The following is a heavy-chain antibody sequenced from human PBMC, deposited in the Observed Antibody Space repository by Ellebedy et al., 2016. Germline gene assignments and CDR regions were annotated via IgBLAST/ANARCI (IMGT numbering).Heavy chain of an antibody. D-gene: IGHD3-10*01. Sequence: SETLSLXCIVSGGSVTSGSYYWGWIRQPPGKELEWIGHIYFSGSTNYNPSLKSRVTISLDTSKNQFSLRLSSVTAADTAVYYCARDVTYYYGSETRKAFEYWGQGTLVTVSS. CDR2: IYFSGST. CDR3: ARDVTYYYGSETRKAFEY. J-gene: IGHJ4*02. V-gene: IGHV4-61*01. CDR1: GGSVTSGSYY.